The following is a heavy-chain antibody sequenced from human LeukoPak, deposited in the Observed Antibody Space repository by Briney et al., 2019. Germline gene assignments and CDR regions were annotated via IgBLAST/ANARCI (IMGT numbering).Heavy chain of an antibody. Sequence: PGGSLRLSCAASGFTVSRNSMSWVRQAPGKGLGWVSIIYSGGRTYHADSVKGRFTISRDNSRNTLYLQMNSLRAEDTAVYYCAGDRTGYFDCWGQGTLVTVSS. D-gene: IGHD2-15*01. CDR2: IYSGGRT. V-gene: IGHV3-53*01. J-gene: IGHJ4*02. CDR3: AGDRTGYFDC. CDR1: GFTVSRNS.